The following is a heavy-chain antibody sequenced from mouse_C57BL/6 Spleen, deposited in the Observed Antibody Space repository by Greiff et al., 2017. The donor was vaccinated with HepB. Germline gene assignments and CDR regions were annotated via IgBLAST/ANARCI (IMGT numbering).Heavy chain of an antibody. J-gene: IGHJ1*03. V-gene: IGHV1-52*01. CDR3: ARRSYYYGSSYDYWYFDV. CDR1: GYTFTSYW. CDR2: IDPSDSET. Sequence: QVQLQQPGAELVRPGSSVKLSCKASGYTFTSYWMHWVKQRPIQGLEWIGNIDPSDSETHYNQKFKDKATLTVDKSSSTAYMQLSSLTSEDSAVYYCARRSYYYGSSYDYWYFDVWGTGTTVTVSS. D-gene: IGHD1-1*01.